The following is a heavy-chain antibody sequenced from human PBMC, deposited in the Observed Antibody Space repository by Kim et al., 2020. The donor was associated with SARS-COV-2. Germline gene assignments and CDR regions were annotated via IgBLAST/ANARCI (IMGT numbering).Heavy chain of an antibody. V-gene: IGHV4-39*01. D-gene: IGHD3-22*01. CDR3: ARHRRDYYDSRGFDY. Sequence: SETLSLTCNVSGGSISSSSYYWGWIREPQGKGLEWIGNIYYSGSTYYNPSLKSRVTISVDTTSKNQFSLKLSSVTAADTAVYYCARHRRDYYDSRGFDYWGQGTLVTVSS. CDR1: GGSISSSSYY. CDR2: IYYSGST. J-gene: IGHJ4*02.